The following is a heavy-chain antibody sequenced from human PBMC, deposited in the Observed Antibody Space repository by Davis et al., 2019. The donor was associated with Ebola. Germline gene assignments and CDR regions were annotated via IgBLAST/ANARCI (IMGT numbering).Heavy chain of an antibody. CDR3: AREASGLDY. V-gene: IGHV4-59*01. CDR1: GGSISSYF. J-gene: IGHJ4*02. Sequence: MPSETLSLTCTVSGGSISSYFWSWIRQPPGKGLEWIGSIYYSGSTNYNPSLKSRVTISVDTSKNQFSLKLSSVTAADTAVYYCAREASGLDYWGQGTLVTVSS. CDR2: IYYSGST. D-gene: IGHD1-14*01.